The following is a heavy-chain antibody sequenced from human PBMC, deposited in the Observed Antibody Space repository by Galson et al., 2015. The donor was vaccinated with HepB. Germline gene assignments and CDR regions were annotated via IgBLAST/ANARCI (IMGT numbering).Heavy chain of an antibody. V-gene: IGHV3-13*01. CDR1: GFTFSSYD. CDR2: IGTAGDT. J-gene: IGHJ6*03. D-gene: IGHD3-3*01. Sequence: SLRLSCAASGFTFSSYDMHWVRQATGKGLEWVSAIGTAGDTYYPGSVKGRFTISRENAKNSLYLQMNSLRAGDTAVYYCARAVTIFGVLGYYYYMDVWGEGTTVTVSS. CDR3: ARAVTIFGVLGYYYYMDV.